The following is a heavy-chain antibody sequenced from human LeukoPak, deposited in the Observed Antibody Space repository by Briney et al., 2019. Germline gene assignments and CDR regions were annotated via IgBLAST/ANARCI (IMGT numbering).Heavy chain of an antibody. CDR1: GYTFIDYY. CDR3: ASAFGSGSYYFDY. Sequence: ASVTVSFTASGYTFIDYYMHWVRQAPGQGLEWMGIINPSGGSTTYAQKFQGRVTMTRDTSTSTVYMELSSLRSEDTAVYYCASAFGSGSYYFDYWGQGTLVTVSS. D-gene: IGHD3-10*01. V-gene: IGHV1-46*01. J-gene: IGHJ4*02. CDR2: INPSGGST.